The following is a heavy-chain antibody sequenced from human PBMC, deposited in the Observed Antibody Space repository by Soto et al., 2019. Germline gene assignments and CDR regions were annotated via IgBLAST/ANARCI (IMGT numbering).Heavy chain of an antibody. Sequence: EVQLLESGGGLVQPGGSLRLSCAASGFTFSSYAMSWVRQAPGKGLEWVSAISGSGGSTYYADSVKGRFTISRDNSKNTLDLQMNSLRDEDTAVYYCAKDLSVTFMITSFDYWGQGTLVTVSS. D-gene: IGHD3-16*01. V-gene: IGHV3-23*01. J-gene: IGHJ4*02. CDR2: ISGSGGST. CDR1: GFTFSSYA. CDR3: AKDLSVTFMITSFDY.